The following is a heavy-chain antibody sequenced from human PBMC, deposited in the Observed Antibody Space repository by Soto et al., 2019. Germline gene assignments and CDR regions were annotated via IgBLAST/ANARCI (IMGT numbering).Heavy chain of an antibody. Sequence: ASVKVSCKASGYTFTSYYMHWVRQAPGQGLEWMRIINPSGGSTSCAQKFQGRVTMTRDTSTSTVYMELSSLRSEETAVYCCARERGIPIFGVVIPYGMDVGGQGRTVTVSS. V-gene: IGHV1-46*01. CDR2: INPSGGST. CDR1: GYTFTSYY. CDR3: ARERGIPIFGVVIPYGMDV. J-gene: IGHJ6*02. D-gene: IGHD3-3*01.